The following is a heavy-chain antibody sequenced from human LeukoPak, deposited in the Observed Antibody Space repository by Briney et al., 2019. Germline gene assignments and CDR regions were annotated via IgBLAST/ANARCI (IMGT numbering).Heavy chain of an antibody. CDR2: ISGSGGST. CDR3: AKDRLYSSSSYYFDY. V-gene: IGHV3-23*01. D-gene: IGHD6-6*01. J-gene: IGHJ4*02. Sequence: PGGSLRLSCAASGFTFSSYAMSWVRQAPGKGLEWVSAISGSGGSTYYADSVRGRFTISRDNSKNTLYLQMNSLRAEDTAVYYCAKDRLYSSSSYYFDYWGQGTLVTVSS. CDR1: GFTFSSYA.